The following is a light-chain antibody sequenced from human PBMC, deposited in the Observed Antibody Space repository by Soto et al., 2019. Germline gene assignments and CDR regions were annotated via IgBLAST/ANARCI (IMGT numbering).Light chain of an antibody. Sequence: DIVMTQSPDSLAVSLGERATINCKSSQSVLSSSNNKNYLAWYQQKPGQPPNLLIYWASTRESGVPDRFSGSGSVTDFTLTISSLQAEDVAVYYCQQYYSTLHTFGQGTKLEIK. V-gene: IGKV4-1*01. J-gene: IGKJ2*01. CDR2: WAS. CDR3: QQYYSTLHT. CDR1: QSVLSSSNNKNY.